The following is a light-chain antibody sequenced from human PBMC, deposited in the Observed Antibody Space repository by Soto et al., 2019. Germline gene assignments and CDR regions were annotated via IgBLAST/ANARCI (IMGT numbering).Light chain of an antibody. V-gene: IGKV3-11*01. CDR2: DAS. J-gene: IGKJ2*01. CDR1: QSVSSY. Sequence: EIVLTQSPATLSLSPGERATLSCRASQSVSSYLAWYQQKPGQAPRLVINDASYRATGIPARFSGSGSGTDFTLTISYLEPEDLAVYYCQQRSSWPYTFGQGTKLEIK. CDR3: QQRSSWPYT.